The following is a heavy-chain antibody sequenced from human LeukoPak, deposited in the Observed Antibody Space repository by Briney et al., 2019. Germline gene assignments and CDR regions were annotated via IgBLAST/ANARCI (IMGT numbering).Heavy chain of an antibody. D-gene: IGHD5-12*01. CDR1: GFTFSDYY. CDR2: ISSSTSYT. CDR3: ARDGMSDYDYFDY. V-gene: IGHV3-11*05. J-gene: IGHJ4*02. Sequence: PGGSLRLSCAASGFTFSDYYMSWLRQAPGKGQGWVSYISSSTSYTNYADSVKRRFTISRDNAKNSLYLHMNSLRDEDTAVYYCARDGMSDYDYFDYWGQGTLVTVSP.